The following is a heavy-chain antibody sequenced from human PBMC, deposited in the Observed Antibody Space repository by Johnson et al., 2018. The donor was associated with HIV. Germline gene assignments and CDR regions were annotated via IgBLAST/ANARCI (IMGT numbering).Heavy chain of an antibody. D-gene: IGHD6-13*01. CDR1: GFTFSTYG. V-gene: IGHV3-30*02. J-gene: IGHJ3*02. CDR3: AKGSSSWPNDAFDI. Sequence: QVQVVESGGGVVQPGGSLTLSCAASGFTFSTYGMHWVRQAPGKGLEWVTFIRYDGSSKYYADSVKGRFTISRDNSKNTLYLQMNSLRAEDTALYYCAKGSSSWPNDAFDIWGQGTMVTVSS. CDR2: IRYDGSSK.